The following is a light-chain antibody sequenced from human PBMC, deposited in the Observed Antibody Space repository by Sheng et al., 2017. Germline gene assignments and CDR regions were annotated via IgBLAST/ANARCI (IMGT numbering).Light chain of an antibody. Sequence: DIQMTQSPSSLSASVGDRVTITCQASQDISNYLNWYQQKPGKAPKLLIYDASNLETGVPSRFSGSGSGTDFTFTISSLQPEDIATYYCQQYDNLPRLTFGPREPKWXSN. J-gene: IGKJ3*01. V-gene: IGKV1-33*01. CDR2: DAS. CDR3: QQYDNLPRLT. CDR1: QDISNY.